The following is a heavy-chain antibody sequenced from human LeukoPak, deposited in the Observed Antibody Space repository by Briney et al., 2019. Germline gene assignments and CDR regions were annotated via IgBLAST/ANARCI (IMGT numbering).Heavy chain of an antibody. CDR3: ARGGTVVVAATAHFDY. CDR2: IYYSGST. Sequence: PSETLSLTCTVSGGSISSYYWSWIRQPPGKGLEWIGYIYYSGSTNYNPSLKSRVTISVDTSKNQFSLKLSSVTAADTAVYYCARGGTVVVAATAHFDYWGQGTLVTVSS. J-gene: IGHJ4*02. V-gene: IGHV4-59*01. CDR1: GGSISSYY. D-gene: IGHD2-15*01.